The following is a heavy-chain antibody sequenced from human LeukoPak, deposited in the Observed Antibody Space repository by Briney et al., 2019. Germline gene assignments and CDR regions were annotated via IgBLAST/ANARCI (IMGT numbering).Heavy chain of an antibody. J-gene: IGHJ4*02. V-gene: IGHV3-74*01. CDR2: ISHDGFI. Sequence: PGRSLRLSCAASGFTFSSYGMHWVRRTPGKGLVWVSRISHDGFISYADSVKGRFTISRDNAKNTLILQMNSLRAEDTAVYYCARDWVYKIDYWGRGTLVTVSS. CDR1: GFTFSSYG. D-gene: IGHD5-24*01. CDR3: ARDWVYKIDY.